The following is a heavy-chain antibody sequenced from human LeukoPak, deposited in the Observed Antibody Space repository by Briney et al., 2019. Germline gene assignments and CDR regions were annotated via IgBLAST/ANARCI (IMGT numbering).Heavy chain of an antibody. CDR2: IKTDGSDT. V-gene: IGHV3-74*01. CDR3: ARENGGNYYASGSLTYYYYMDV. J-gene: IGHJ6*03. D-gene: IGHD3-10*01. Sequence: PGGSLRLSCAASGFTFINAWMNWVRQAPGKGLVWVSRIKTDGSDTNYADSVKGRFTISRDNAKNTLYLQMNSLRAEDTAVYYCARENGGNYYASGSLTYYYYMDVWGKGTTVTVSS. CDR1: GFTFINAW.